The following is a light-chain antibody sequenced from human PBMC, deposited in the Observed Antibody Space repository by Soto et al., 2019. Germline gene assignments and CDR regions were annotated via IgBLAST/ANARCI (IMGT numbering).Light chain of an antibody. CDR2: WAS. V-gene: IGKV4-1*01. CDR1: QSVLLTSNNKNY. J-gene: IGKJ4*01. Sequence: DIVMTQSPDSLAVSLGERATINCKSSQSVLLTSNNKNYLAWYQQKPGQPPKVLISWASTRESGDPDRFSGSGSGTDFTITLTSLQAEVVAVYYCQQDYTTLTFCGGTKVEFK. CDR3: QQDYTTLT.